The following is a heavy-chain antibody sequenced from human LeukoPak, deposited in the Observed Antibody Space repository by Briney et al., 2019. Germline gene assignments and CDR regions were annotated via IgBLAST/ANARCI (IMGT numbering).Heavy chain of an antibody. D-gene: IGHD1-14*01. V-gene: IGHV1-2*06. J-gene: IGHJ4*02. CDR2: INPNGGGT. CDR1: GYTFIGYF. CDR3: ARSFLPDDY. Sequence: ASVKVSCKASGYTFIGYFMHWVRQAPGQGLEWMGRINPNGGGTIYAQKFQGRVTMTRDTSISTAYMALSRLRSDDTAVYYCARSFLPDDYWGQGTLVTVSS.